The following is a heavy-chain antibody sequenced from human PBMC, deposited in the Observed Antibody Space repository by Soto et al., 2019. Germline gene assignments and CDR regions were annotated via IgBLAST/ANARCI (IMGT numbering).Heavy chain of an antibody. CDR3: ARVRVVVTAILPFDY. CDR1: GYTFTSYG. J-gene: IGHJ4*02. Sequence: VASVKVSCKPSGYTFTSYGISWVRQAPGQGLEWMGWISAYNGNTNYAQKLQGRVTMTTDTSTSTAYMELRSLRSDDTAVYYCARVRVVVTAILPFDYWGQGTLVTVSS. D-gene: IGHD2-21*02. V-gene: IGHV1-18*01. CDR2: ISAYNGNT.